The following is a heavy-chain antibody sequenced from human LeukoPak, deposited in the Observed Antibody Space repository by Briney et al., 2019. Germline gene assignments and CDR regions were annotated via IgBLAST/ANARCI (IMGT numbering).Heavy chain of an antibody. CDR1: GLTFSSYG. V-gene: IGHV3-48*01. Sequence: GGSLRLSCAASGLTFSSYGMSWVRQAPGKGLEWVSYISSSSSTIYYADSVKGRFTISRDNAKNSLYLQMNSLRAEDTAVYYCASQYDFWSGYYSSGFLDYWGQGTLVTVSS. CDR2: ISSSSSTI. CDR3: ASQYDFWSGYYSSGFLDY. D-gene: IGHD3-3*01. J-gene: IGHJ4*02.